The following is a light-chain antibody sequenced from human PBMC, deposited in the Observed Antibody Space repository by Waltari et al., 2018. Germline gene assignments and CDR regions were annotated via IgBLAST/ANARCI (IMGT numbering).Light chain of an antibody. CDR3: QQSFSSPWT. J-gene: IGKJ1*01. CDR1: QNIRTD. CDR2: GAS. V-gene: IGKV1-39*01. Sequence: DIQMTQSPSSLSASIGDTITVTCRARQNIRTDLNWYQQKPAKAPKLLIFGASSLPRGVPSRFTGSASGTEFTLTITNLQPDDFATYFCQQSFSSPWTFGQGTTV.